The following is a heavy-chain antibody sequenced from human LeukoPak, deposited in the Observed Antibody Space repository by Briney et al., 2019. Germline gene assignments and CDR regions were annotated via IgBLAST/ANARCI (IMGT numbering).Heavy chain of an antibody. CDR2: INHSGST. D-gene: IGHD2-15*01. Sequence: SETLSLTCAVYGGSFSGYYWSWIRQPPGKGLEWIGEINHSGSTNYNPSLKSRVTISVDTSKNQFSLKLSSVTAADTAVYYCARLRCSGGSCYSLSRWYFDLWGRGTLVTVSS. V-gene: IGHV4-34*01. CDR3: ARLRCSGGSCYSLSRWYFDL. CDR1: GGSFSGYY. J-gene: IGHJ2*01.